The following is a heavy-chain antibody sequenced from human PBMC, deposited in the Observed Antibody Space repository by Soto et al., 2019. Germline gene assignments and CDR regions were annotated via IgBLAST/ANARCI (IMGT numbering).Heavy chain of an antibody. CDR3: ARSRDYYDSSGYYAFDI. J-gene: IGHJ3*02. Sequence: ASVKVSCKASGGTFSSYAISWVRQAPGQGLEWMGGIIPIFGTANYAQKFQGRVTITADESTSTAYMELSSLRSEDTAVYYCARSRDYYDSSGYYAFDIWGQGTMVTVSS. V-gene: IGHV1-69*13. D-gene: IGHD3-22*01. CDR2: IIPIFGTA. CDR1: GGTFSSYA.